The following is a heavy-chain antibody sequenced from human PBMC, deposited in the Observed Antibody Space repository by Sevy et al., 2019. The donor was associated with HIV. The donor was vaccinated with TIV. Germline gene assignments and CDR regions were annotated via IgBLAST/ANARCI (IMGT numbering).Heavy chain of an antibody. CDR3: ARSDDSSGYYLYYFEY. J-gene: IGHJ4*02. V-gene: IGHV3-23*01. Sequence: GGSLRLSCAASGFTFSSYAVRWVRQAPGTGLEWVSFISGSGGTTYYADSVKGRFTISRDNSKNILYLQMNSLRAEDTAVYYCARSDDSSGYYLYYFEYWGQGTVVTVSS. D-gene: IGHD3-22*01. CDR2: ISGSGGTT. CDR1: GFTFSSYA.